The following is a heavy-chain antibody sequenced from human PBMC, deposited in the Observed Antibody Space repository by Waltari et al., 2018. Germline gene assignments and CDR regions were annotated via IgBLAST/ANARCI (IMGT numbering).Heavy chain of an antibody. CDR3: ARTPGSGSYLFDY. J-gene: IGHJ4*02. Sequence: QVQLVQSGAEVKKPGASVKVSCKASGYTFTRYYMHWVRQAPGQGLEWMGRINPTGGNSIYAQKFQGRVTMTRDTSTNTVYMELSSLRSEDTAVYYCARTPGSGSYLFDYWGQGTLVTVSS. CDR1: GYTFTRYY. CDR2: INPTGGNS. D-gene: IGHD1-26*01. V-gene: IGHV1-46*01.